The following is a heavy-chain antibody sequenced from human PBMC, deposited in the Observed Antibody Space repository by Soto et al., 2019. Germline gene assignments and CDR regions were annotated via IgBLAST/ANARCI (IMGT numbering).Heavy chain of an antibody. CDR2: IYPGDSDT. CDR3: ARPSEVAATGVGFDY. Sequence: EVQLVQSGAEVKKPGESLKISCKGSGYSFTSYWIGWVRQMSGKGLEWMGIIYPGDSDTRYSPSFQGQVTISADKSISTAYLQWSSLKASDTAMYYCARPSEVAATGVGFDYWGQGTLVTVSS. V-gene: IGHV5-51*01. D-gene: IGHD2-15*01. CDR1: GYSFTSYW. J-gene: IGHJ4*02.